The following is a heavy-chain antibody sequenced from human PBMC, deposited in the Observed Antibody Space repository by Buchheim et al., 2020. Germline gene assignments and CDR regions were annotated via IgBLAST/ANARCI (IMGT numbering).Heavy chain of an antibody. D-gene: IGHD3-9*01. CDR2: ISSSSSTI. CDR1: GFTFSSYS. V-gene: IGHV3-48*01. Sequence: EVQLVESGGGLVQPGGSLRLSCAASGFTFSSYSMNWVRQAPGKGLEWVSYISSSSSTIYYADSVKGRFTISRDNAKNSLYLQMNSLRAEDTAVYYCARDHASNYDIVTGYYSYYYYYYMDVWGKGTT. J-gene: IGHJ6*03. CDR3: ARDHASNYDIVTGYYSYYYYYYMDV.